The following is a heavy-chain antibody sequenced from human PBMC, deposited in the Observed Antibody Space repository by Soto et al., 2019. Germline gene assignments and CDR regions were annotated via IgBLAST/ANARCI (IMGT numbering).Heavy chain of an antibody. Sequence: QVQLVQSGAEEKKPGASVKVSCKASGYTFTSYAMHWVRQAPGQRLEWMGWINAGNGNTKYSQKFQGRVTITRDTSASTAYIELSSLRYEDMDVYYCATDPSNSGMDVWGQGPTVTVSS. V-gene: IGHV1-3*05. J-gene: IGHJ6*02. CDR1: GYTFTSYA. CDR3: ATDPSNSGMDV. CDR2: INAGNGNT.